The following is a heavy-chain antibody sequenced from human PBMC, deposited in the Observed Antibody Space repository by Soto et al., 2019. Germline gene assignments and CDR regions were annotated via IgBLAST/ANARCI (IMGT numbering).Heavy chain of an antibody. CDR3: ARVGSGWYYFDY. J-gene: IGHJ4*02. D-gene: IGHD6-19*01. V-gene: IGHV3-30*03. Sequence: GGSLRLSCSASGFTFRSYGMHWVRQAPGKGLEWVAVISYDGSNKYYADSVKGRFTISRDNSKNTLYLQMNSLRAEDTAVYYCARVGSGWYYFDYWGQGTLVTVSS. CDR2: ISYDGSNK. CDR1: GFTFRSYG.